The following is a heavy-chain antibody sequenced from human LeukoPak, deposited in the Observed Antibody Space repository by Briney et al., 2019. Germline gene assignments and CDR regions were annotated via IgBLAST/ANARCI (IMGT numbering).Heavy chain of an antibody. CDR3: ARQSSDYGDYGDAFDI. CDR2: IYYSGST. Sequence: GSLRLSCAASGFTFSSYSMNWVRQPPGKGLEWIGSIYYSGSTYYNPSLKSRVTISVDTSKNQFSLKLSSVTAADTAVYYCARQSSDYGDYGDAFDIWGQGTMVTVSS. V-gene: IGHV4-39*01. D-gene: IGHD4-17*01. J-gene: IGHJ3*02. CDR1: GFTFSSYSMN.